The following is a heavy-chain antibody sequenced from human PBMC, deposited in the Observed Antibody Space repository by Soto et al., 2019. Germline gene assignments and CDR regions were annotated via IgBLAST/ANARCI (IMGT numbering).Heavy chain of an antibody. CDR3: AKGESGSYFAY. CDR1: GFTFSSYG. CDR2: ISYDGSNK. V-gene: IGHV3-30*18. J-gene: IGHJ4*02. Sequence: QVQLVESGGGVVQPGRSLRLSCAASGFTFSSYGMHWVRQAPGKGLEWVAVISYDGSNKYYADSVKGRFTISRDNSKNTLYLQMNSLRAEDTAVYYCAKGESGSYFAYWGQGTLVNVSS. D-gene: IGHD1-26*01.